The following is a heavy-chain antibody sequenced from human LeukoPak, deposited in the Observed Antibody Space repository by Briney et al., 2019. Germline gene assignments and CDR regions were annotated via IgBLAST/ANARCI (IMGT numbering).Heavy chain of an antibody. Sequence: GASVKVSCKTSGYSFTGYFMHWVRQAPGQGLEWIGWINPNSGDTKYAQKFQGRVTMTRYTSINTAYMELRRLTSDDTAVYYCARVPSMVRGVVNYGMDVWGQGTTVTVSS. CDR3: ARVPSMVRGVVNYGMDV. J-gene: IGHJ6*02. D-gene: IGHD3-10*01. V-gene: IGHV1-2*02. CDR2: INPNSGDT. CDR1: GYSFTGYF.